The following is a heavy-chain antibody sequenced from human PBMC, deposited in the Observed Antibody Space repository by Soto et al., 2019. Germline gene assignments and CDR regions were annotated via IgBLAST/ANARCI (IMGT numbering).Heavy chain of an antibody. J-gene: IGHJ5*01. CDR3: ARGCSSTSCYIS. D-gene: IGHD2-2*02. Sequence: PGGSLRLSCAASGFTFSSYSMNWVRQAPGKGLEWVSSISSSSSYIYYAGSVKGRFTISRDNAKNSLYLQMNSLRAEDTAVYYCARGCSSTSCYISWGHGTLVTVSS. CDR1: GFTFSSYS. V-gene: IGHV3-21*01. CDR2: ISSSSSYI.